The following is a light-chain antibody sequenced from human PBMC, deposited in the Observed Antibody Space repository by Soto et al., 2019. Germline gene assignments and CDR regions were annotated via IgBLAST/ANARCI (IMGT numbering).Light chain of an antibody. J-gene: IGKJ5*01. V-gene: IGKV3-20*01. CDR1: QSVSSSY. CDR2: GVS. CDR3: QHYVNSPPIT. Sequence: EIVLTQSPGTLSLSPGERATLSCRASQSVSSSYLAWYQQKPGQAPRLLIYGVSSRATGIPDRFSGSGSGTDVTLTFSRLEPEDCAVYYCQHYVNSPPITFGHGTRLEI.